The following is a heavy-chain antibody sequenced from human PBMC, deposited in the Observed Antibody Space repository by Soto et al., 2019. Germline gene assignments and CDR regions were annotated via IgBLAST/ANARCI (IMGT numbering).Heavy chain of an antibody. CDR3: AKDLEDSSFYYYGMDV. Sequence: GGSLRLSCAASGFTFSSYGMHWVRQAPGKGLEWVAVISYDGSNKYYADSVKGRFTISRDSSKNTLYLQMNSLRAEDTAVYYCAKDLEDSSFYYYGMDVWGQGTTVTVYS. D-gene: IGHD6-6*01. J-gene: IGHJ6*02. CDR2: ISYDGSNK. CDR1: GFTFSSYG. V-gene: IGHV3-30*18.